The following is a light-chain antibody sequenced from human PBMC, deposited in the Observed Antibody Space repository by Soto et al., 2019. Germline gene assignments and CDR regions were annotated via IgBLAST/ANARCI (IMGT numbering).Light chain of an antibody. CDR2: SNN. Sequence: QSVLTQPPSASGTPGQRVFISCSGSSSNIGGTNYAYWYQQLPGAAPKLLMHSNNLRPSGVPERISGSKSGTSASLAISGLRSEDEAVYYCQTWGTGIEVFGGGTKLTVL. CDR3: QTWGTGIEV. CDR1: SSNIGGTNY. V-gene: IGLV1-47*02. J-gene: IGLJ3*02.